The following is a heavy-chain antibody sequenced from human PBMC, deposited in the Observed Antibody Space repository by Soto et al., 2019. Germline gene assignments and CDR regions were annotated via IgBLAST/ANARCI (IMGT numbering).Heavy chain of an antibody. D-gene: IGHD5-12*01. CDR2: ISTSGTTI. CDR1: GFTFSDYY. V-gene: IGHV3-11*01. J-gene: IGHJ4*02. Sequence: QVQLVESGGGLVKPGESLRLSCAVSGFTFSDYYMSWIRQAPGKGPEWVSYISTSGTTIHYADSVKGRFTISRDNAKNSLYLQMNSLRAEDSAVYYCARVRGAYAIDCWGQGTLVTVSS. CDR3: ARVRGAYAIDC.